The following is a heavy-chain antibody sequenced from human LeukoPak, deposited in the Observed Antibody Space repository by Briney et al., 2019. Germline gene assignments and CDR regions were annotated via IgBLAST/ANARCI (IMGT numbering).Heavy chain of an antibody. CDR2: ISSSGSTI. V-gene: IGHV3-11*01. CDR1: GFTFSDYY. D-gene: IGHD2-2*01. J-gene: IGHJ4*02. CDR3: ARRRYCSSTSCYGFYYFDY. Sequence: GGSLRLSCAASGFTFSDYYMSWIRQAPGKGLEWVSYISSSGSTIYYADSVKGRFTISRDNAKNSLYLQMNSLRAEDTAVYYCARRRYCSSTSCYGFYYFDYWGQGTLVTVSS.